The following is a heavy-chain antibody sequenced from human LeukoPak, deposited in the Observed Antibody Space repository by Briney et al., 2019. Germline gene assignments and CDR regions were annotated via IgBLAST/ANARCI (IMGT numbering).Heavy chain of an antibody. Sequence: GGSLILSCAASGFTFSDFYMSWLRQTPGKGLEWVSYISTTGTTMDYADSVKGRFTISRDNAKDSLYLQMNNLGAEDTAVYYCAKGHTYGMIWGQGTLVTVSS. J-gene: IGHJ1*01. V-gene: IGHV3-11*01. D-gene: IGHD5-18*01. CDR1: GFTFSDFY. CDR2: ISTTGTTM. CDR3: AKGHTYGMI.